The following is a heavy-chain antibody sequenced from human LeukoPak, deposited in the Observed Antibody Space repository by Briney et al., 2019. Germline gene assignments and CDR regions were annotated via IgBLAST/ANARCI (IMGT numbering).Heavy chain of an antibody. CDR2: IYSGGST. V-gene: IGHV3-53*01. D-gene: IGHD4-17*01. J-gene: IGHJ4*02. CDR1: GFTVSSNY. CDR3: VASSLGPGDLDY. Sequence: GGSLRLSCAASGFTVSSNYMSWVRQAPGKGLEWVSVIYSGGSTFSADSVKGRFTISRDNTKNTPYLQMSSLRAEDTAVYFCVASSLGPGDLDYWGQGTLVTVSS.